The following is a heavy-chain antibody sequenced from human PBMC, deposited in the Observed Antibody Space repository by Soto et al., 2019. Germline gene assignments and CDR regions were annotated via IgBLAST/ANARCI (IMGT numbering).Heavy chain of an antibody. CDR3: ARAGIAYCTSTTCYLYCYVMDV. J-gene: IGHJ6*02. CDR2: INPKSGST. V-gene: IGHV1-46*01. CDR1: GYTVTSYY. Sequence: SVKVSCKASGYTVTSYYMHWVRQAPGQGLEWMGIINPKSGSTTYAQKFQGRVTMTRDTSTSTVYMELTSLTSGDTAVYYCARAGIAYCTSTTCYLYCYVMDVWGQGTTVTVSS. D-gene: IGHD2-2*01.